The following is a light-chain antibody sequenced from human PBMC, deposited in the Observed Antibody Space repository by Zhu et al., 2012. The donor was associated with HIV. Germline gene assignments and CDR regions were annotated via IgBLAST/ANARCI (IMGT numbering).Light chain of an antibody. CDR2: GAS. J-gene: IGKJ3*01. V-gene: IGKV3-20*01. CDR3: QQYGSSLFT. CDR1: QSIGSRF. Sequence: EIVLTQSPGTLSLSPGERATLSCRASQSIGSRFLAWYQQKPGQAPRLLIYGASSRATGIPDRFSGSGSGTDFTLTISRLEPEDFAVYYCQQYGSSLFTFGPGTKVDIK.